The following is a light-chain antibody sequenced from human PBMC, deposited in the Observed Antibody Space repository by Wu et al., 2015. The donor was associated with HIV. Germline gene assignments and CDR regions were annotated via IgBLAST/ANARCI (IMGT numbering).Light chain of an antibody. J-gene: IGKJ5*01. CDR1: QAISNH. V-gene: IGKV1-33*01. Sequence: DIQMTQSPSSLSASVGDRVTITCQASQAISNHLNWYQQKPGKAPRLLIYDASTLETGVPSRFSGSGSGTDFTFTISSLQPEDIATYFCQQYSTLTGDFGQGTRLEIK. CDR2: DAS. CDR3: QQYSTLTGD.